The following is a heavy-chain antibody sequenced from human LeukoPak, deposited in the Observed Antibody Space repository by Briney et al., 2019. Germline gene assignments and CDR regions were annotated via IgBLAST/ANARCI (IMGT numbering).Heavy chain of an antibody. Sequence: PVGSLRLSCAASGFTLSSYAMHWVRQAPGKGLEYVSAISSNGGSTYYANSVKGRFTISRDNSKNTLYLQMGSLRAEDMAVYYCARVRHSGHVADTFDIWGQGTMVTVSS. V-gene: IGHV3-64*01. CDR2: ISSNGGST. CDR3: ARVRHSGHVADTFDI. CDR1: GFTLSSYA. J-gene: IGHJ3*02. D-gene: IGHD5-12*01.